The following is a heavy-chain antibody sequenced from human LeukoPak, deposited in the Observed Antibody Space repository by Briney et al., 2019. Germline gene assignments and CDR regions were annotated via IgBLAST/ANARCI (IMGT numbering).Heavy chain of an antibody. V-gene: IGHV3-7*01. Sequence: GGSLRLSCAASGFTFSSYWMSWVRQAPGKGLEWVANINQDGSEKYDVDSVKGRFTISRDNAKNSLYLQMNSLRVEDTAVYYCARADWGSVDYWGQGTLVTVSS. CDR3: ARADWGSVDY. CDR1: GFTFSSYW. D-gene: IGHD7-27*01. CDR2: INQDGSEK. J-gene: IGHJ4*02.